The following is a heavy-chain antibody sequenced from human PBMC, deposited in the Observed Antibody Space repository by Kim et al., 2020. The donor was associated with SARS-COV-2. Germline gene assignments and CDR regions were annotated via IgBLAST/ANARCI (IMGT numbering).Heavy chain of an antibody. CDR3: ARAEYCSSASCDDDAFHF. Sequence: KGRFTISRDDSKNSINLQMNSLKTEDTAVYYCARAEYCSSASCDDDAFHFWGQGTMVTVSS. J-gene: IGHJ3*01. D-gene: IGHD2-2*01. V-gene: IGHV3-72*01.